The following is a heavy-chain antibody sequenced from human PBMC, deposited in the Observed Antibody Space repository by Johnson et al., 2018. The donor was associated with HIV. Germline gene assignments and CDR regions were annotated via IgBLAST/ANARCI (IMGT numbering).Heavy chain of an antibody. Sequence: EVQLVESGGGLVQPGGSLRLSCAASGFSFRSYWMSWVRQAPGKGLEWVANIQQDGSETFYADSVKGRFIISRDYARNSVFLQMNSLRAEDTAVYYCAKNSAAFDIWGQGTMVTVSS. J-gene: IGHJ3*02. V-gene: IGHV3-7*01. CDR3: AKNSAAFDI. CDR2: IQQDGSET. CDR1: GFSFRSYW. D-gene: IGHD2/OR15-2a*01.